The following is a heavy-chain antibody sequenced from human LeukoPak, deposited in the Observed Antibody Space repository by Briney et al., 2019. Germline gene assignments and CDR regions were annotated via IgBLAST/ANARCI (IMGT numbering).Heavy chain of an antibody. D-gene: IGHD4-23*01. Sequence: GGSLRLSCVASGVTLSNFWMYWVRQGPGKGLEWVANINQGGNVQHYVDSVKGRFTISKDNAENSLSLHMNSLRADDTAVYYCARGDGGDQGYFQDWGQGTLVTVSS. V-gene: IGHV3-7*04. CDR2: INQGGNVQ. J-gene: IGHJ1*01. CDR3: ARGDGGDQGYFQD. CDR1: GVTLSNFW.